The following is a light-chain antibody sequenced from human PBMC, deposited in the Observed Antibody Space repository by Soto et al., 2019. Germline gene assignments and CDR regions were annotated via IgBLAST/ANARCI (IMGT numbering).Light chain of an antibody. J-gene: IGKJ4*01. CDR2: GAS. CDR1: QSVSSSY. CDR3: QQYHEWPLT. V-gene: IGKV3-15*01. Sequence: EIVLTQSPGTLSLYKGERGTLSCRASQSVSSSYLVWHQQKPGQAPRLLIYGASTRATGIPARFSGSGSGTEFALTISSLQSEDFAVYYCQQYHEWPLTFGGGSIV.